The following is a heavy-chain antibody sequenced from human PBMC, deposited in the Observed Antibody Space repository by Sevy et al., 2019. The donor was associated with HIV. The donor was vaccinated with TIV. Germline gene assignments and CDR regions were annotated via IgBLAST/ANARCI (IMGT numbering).Heavy chain of an antibody. Sequence: GGSLRLSCAASGFTLTSYSMNWVRQAPGKGLEWVASISATGGSTYYAYSVKGRFTISRDVSKGTLYLQMNSLTAEDTAIFYCAKTLQKLPFHPHYFDYWGQRPLVTVSS. CDR1: GFTLTSYS. CDR2: ISATGGST. CDR3: AKTLQKLPFHPHYFDY. D-gene: IGHD2-21*02. J-gene: IGHJ4*02. V-gene: IGHV3-23*01.